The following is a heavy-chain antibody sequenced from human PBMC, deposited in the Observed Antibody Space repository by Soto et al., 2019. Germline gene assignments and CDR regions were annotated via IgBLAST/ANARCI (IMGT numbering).Heavy chain of an antibody. CDR3: ARDFIAVAGTRAFDI. Sequence: QVQLQESGPGLVKPSETLSLTCTVSGGSISSYYWSWIRQPAGKGLEWIGRIYTSGSTNYNPSLQRRGTMSVDTSKNQFSLKLSSVTAADTAVYYCARDFIAVAGTRAFDIWGQGTMVTVSS. J-gene: IGHJ3*02. D-gene: IGHD6-19*01. V-gene: IGHV4-4*07. CDR2: IYTSGST. CDR1: GGSISSYY.